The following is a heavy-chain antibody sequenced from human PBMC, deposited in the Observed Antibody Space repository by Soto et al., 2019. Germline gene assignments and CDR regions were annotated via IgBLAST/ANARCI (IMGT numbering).Heavy chain of an antibody. CDR3: ARDPYSSGWKRRYYYYGMDG. CDR1: GYTFTSYY. D-gene: IGHD6-19*01. Sequence: ASVKVSCKASGYTFTSYYMHWVRQAPGQGLEWLGWINPNSGGTNYAQKFQGWVTMTRDTSISTAYMELSRLRSDDTAVYYCARDPYSSGWKRRYYYYGMDGWGQGTTVTVSS. CDR2: INPNSGGT. V-gene: IGHV1-2*04. J-gene: IGHJ6*02.